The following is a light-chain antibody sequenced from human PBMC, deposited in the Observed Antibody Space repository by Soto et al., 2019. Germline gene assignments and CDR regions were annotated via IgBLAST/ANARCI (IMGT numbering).Light chain of an antibody. V-gene: IGKV3-20*01. Sequence: EIVLTQSPGTLSLSPGERATLSCRASQSVSSSYLAWYQQKPGQAPRLLIYGASSRATGIPDRFSGSGSGTDLTLTISRLEPEDFAAYYCQQYGSSPLFGPGTKVDIK. CDR2: GAS. J-gene: IGKJ3*01. CDR1: QSVSSSY. CDR3: QQYGSSPL.